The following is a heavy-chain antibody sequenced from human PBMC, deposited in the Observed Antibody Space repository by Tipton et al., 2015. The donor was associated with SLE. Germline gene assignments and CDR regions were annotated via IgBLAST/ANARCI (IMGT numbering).Heavy chain of an antibody. CDR2: IWYDGSNK. J-gene: IGHJ3*02. D-gene: IGHD3-10*01. CDR3: ARDMGRDGFDI. V-gene: IGHV3-33*08. Sequence: SLRLSCAASGFTFISYGMHWVRQAPGKGLEWVALIWYDGSNKYYADSVKGRFTISRDNSKSTLYLQVNSLRVEDTALYYCARDMGRDGFDIWGQGTMVTVSS. CDR1: GFTFISYG.